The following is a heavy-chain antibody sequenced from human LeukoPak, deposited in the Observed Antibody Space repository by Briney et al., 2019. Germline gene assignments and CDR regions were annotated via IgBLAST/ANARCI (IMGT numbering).Heavy chain of an antibody. CDR1: GFTVSSNY. J-gene: IGHJ4*02. Sequence: GGSLRLSCAASGFTVSSNYMSWVRQAPGKGLEWVSVIYSGGSTYYADSVKGRFTISRDNSKNTLYLQMNSLRAEDTAVYYCARDHSGNSPPAGYWGQGTLVTVSS. CDR2: IYSGGST. V-gene: IGHV3-66*01. CDR3: ARDHSGNSPPAGY. D-gene: IGHD4-23*01.